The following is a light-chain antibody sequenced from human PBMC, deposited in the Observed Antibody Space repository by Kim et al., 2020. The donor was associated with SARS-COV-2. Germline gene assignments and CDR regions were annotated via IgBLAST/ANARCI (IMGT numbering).Light chain of an antibody. V-gene: IGKV3-20*01. CDR3: QQYGTSGRT. Sequence: DIVLTQSPGTLSLSPGDRAALSCRASQSLSGNFIAWYQQKPGQAPRLLNYGASIRATGIPDRFSGSGAGADFTLTINRLEPEDFAVYYCQQYGTSGRTFGQGTKVDIK. CDR2: GAS. CDR1: QSLSGNF. J-gene: IGKJ1*01.